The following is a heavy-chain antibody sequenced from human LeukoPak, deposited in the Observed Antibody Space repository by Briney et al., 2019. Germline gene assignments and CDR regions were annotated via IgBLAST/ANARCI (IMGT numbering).Heavy chain of an antibody. CDR2: INPNSGGT. J-gene: IGHJ4*02. Sequence: ASVKVSCKASGYTFTGYYMHWARQAPGQGLEWMGWINPNSGGTNYAQKFQGRVTMTRDTSISTAYMELSRLRSDDTAVYYCARGGGPTYLYCSSTSCYGNFDYWGQGTLVTVSS. D-gene: IGHD2-2*01. CDR3: ARGGGPTYLYCSSTSCYGNFDY. V-gene: IGHV1-2*02. CDR1: GYTFTGYY.